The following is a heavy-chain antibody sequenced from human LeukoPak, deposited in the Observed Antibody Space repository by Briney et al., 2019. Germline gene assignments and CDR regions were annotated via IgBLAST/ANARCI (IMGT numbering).Heavy chain of an antibody. J-gene: IGHJ5*02. V-gene: IGHV4-34*01. D-gene: IGHD1-7*01. CDR1: GGSFSGYY. CDR3: AKDNWNYRRFDP. Sequence: PSETLSLTCAVYGGSFSGYYWSWIRQPPGKGLEWIGEINHSGSTNYNPSLKSRVTISVDTSKNQFSLKLSSVTAADTAVYYCAKDNWNYRRFDPWGQGPLVTVSS. CDR2: INHSGST.